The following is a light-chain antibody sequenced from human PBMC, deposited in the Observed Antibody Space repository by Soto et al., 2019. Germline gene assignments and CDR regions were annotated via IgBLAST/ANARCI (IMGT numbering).Light chain of an antibody. V-gene: IGKV3-15*01. Sequence: EIVMTQSPVTLSVSPGERATLSCRASQSVSSNLAWYQQKPGQAPRLLIYDASTRATGIPARFSGSGSGTDFTLTISSLQSEDFAVYYCQQYNNWPPWTFGQGTKVDIK. CDR1: QSVSSN. CDR3: QQYNNWPPWT. J-gene: IGKJ1*01. CDR2: DAS.